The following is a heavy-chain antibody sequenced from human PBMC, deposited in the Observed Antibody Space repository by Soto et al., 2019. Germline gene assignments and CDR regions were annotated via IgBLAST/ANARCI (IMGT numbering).Heavy chain of an antibody. Sequence: PGGSLRLSCAASGFTFSSYAMSWVRQAPGKGLEWVSAISYGGGTTYYADSVKGRFTISRDNSKNTLYLQMNSLRAEDTAVYYCAKNPGYYYDSTGYHFYYWGQGTLVTVS. CDR1: GFTFSSYA. CDR3: AKNPGYYYDSTGYHFYY. D-gene: IGHD3-22*01. J-gene: IGHJ4*02. V-gene: IGHV3-23*01. CDR2: ISYGGGTT.